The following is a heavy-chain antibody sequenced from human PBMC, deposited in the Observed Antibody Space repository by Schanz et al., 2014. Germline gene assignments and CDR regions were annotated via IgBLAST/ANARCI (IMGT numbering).Heavy chain of an antibody. Sequence: EVQLVESGGGLVQPGGSLKLSCAASGFIFSSYAMTWVRQAPGKGLACFSALSTCGGNTYYTDSVKGRFTISRDNSRNTLYLQMSSLRAEDTAVYYCVKEGTVVSGYPRDHWGQGTLVTVSS. V-gene: IGHV3-23*04. CDR2: LSTCGGNT. CDR3: VKEGTVVSGYPRDH. D-gene: IGHD2-2*01. J-gene: IGHJ4*02. CDR1: GFIFSSYA.